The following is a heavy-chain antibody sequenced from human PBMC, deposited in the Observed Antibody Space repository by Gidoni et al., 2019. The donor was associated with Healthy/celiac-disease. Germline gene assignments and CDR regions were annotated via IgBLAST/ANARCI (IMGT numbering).Heavy chain of an antibody. V-gene: IGHV1-18*01. D-gene: IGHD4-17*01. J-gene: IGHJ6*02. CDR2: ISAYNGNT. CDR1: GYTFTRYG. Sequence: QVQLVQSGAEVKKPGASVKVSCKASGYTFTRYGISWVRQAPGQGLEWMGWISAYNGNTNYAQKLQGRVTMTTDTSTSTAYMELRSLRSDDTAVYYCARDSNGDYYYYYGMDVWGQGTTVTVSS. CDR3: ARDSNGDYYYYYGMDV.